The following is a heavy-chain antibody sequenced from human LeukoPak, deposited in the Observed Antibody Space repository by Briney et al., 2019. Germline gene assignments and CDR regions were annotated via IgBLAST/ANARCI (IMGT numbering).Heavy chain of an antibody. V-gene: IGHV3-73*01. D-gene: IGHD5-12*01. Sequence: VGSLRLSCAASGFTFSGSAMHWVRQTSGKGLEWVGRIRNKANTYATAYAASVKGRFTISRDDSKNTAYLQMNSLRTEDTAVYYCTRPIVPTTSNFDYWGQGTLVTVSS. CDR2: IRNKANTYAT. J-gene: IGHJ4*02. CDR1: GFTFSGSA. CDR3: TRPIVPTTSNFDY.